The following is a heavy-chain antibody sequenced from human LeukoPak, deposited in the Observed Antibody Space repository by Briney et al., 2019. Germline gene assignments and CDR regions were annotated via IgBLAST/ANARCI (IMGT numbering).Heavy chain of an antibody. D-gene: IGHD3-22*01. CDR2: INHSGST. Sequence: PSETLSLTCAVYGGSFSGYYWSGIRQPPGKGLEWIGEINHSGSTNYNPSLKSRVTISVDTCKNQFSLKLSSVTAADTAVYYCARGGPSYDSSGYYYDRGASWDYWGQGTLVTVSS. CDR1: GGSFSGYY. CDR3: ARGGPSYDSSGYYYDRGASWDY. V-gene: IGHV4-34*01. J-gene: IGHJ4*02.